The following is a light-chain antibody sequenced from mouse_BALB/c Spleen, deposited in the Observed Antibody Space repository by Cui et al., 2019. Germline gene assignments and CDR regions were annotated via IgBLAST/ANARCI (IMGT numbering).Light chain of an antibody. CDR1: ENIYSN. CDR3: QHFWGTPYT. CDR2: AAT. Sequence: DIQMTQSPASLSVSVGETVTITCRASENIYSNLALYQQKQGKSPQLLVYAATNLADGVPSRFSGSGSGTQYSLKINSLQSEDFGSYYCQHFWGTPYTFGGGTKLEIK. J-gene: IGKJ2*01. V-gene: IGKV12-46*01.